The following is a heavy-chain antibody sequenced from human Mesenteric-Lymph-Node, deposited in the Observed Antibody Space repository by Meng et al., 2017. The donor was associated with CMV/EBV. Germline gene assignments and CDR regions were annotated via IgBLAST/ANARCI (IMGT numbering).Heavy chain of an antibody. CDR1: GGSVSSDNYY. J-gene: IGHJ4*02. CDR2: VYYSGST. CDR3: ARDVRSTRYFDY. D-gene: IGHD2-2*01. V-gene: IGHV4-61*01. Sequence: CTFSGGSVSSDNYYWTWIRQPPGKGPEWIGYVYYSGSTHYNPSLESRVTISVDTSKNQFSLKLTSVTAADTAVYYCARDVRSTRYFDYWGPGTLVTVSS.